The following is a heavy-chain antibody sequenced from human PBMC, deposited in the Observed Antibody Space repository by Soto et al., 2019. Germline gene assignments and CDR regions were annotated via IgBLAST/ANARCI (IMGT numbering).Heavy chain of an antibody. CDR1: GFTFDDYA. J-gene: IGHJ6*02. CDR3: AKGGIAAAGKSAYYYGMDV. CDR2: ISWNSGSI. Sequence: GGSLRLSCAASGFTFDDYAMHWVRQAPGKGLEWVSGISWNSGSIGYADSVKGRFTISRDNAKNSLYLQMNSLRAEDTALYYCAKGGIAAAGKSAYYYGMDVWGQGTTVPSP. D-gene: IGHD6-13*01. V-gene: IGHV3-9*01.